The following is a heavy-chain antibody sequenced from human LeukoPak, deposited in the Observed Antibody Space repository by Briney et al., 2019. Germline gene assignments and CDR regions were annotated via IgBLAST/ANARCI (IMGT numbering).Heavy chain of an antibody. CDR2: IYYSGST. CDR3: ARVNAYSSSLDAFDI. CDR1: GGSISSYY. J-gene: IGHJ3*02. Sequence: SETLSLTCTVSGGSISSYYWSWIRQPPGKGLEWIGYIYYSGSTNYNPSLKSRVTISVDTSKNQFSLKLSSVTAADTAVYYCARVNAYSSSLDAFDIWGKGTTVTVSS. V-gene: IGHV4-59*01. D-gene: IGHD6-13*01.